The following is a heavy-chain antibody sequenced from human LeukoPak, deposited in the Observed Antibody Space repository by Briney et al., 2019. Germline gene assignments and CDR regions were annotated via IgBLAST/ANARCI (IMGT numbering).Heavy chain of an antibody. D-gene: IGHD6-6*01. CDR1: GFTFRNHW. CDR3: ARDQRVTGRPDIDY. V-gene: IGHV3-74*03. J-gene: IGHJ4*02. Sequence: GGSLRLSCAASGFTFRNHWTHWVRQTPGKGRVWVSRISSDGSSTTYADSVKGRFTISRDNAKNTLYLQMNNLRAEDTAMYYCARDQRVTGRPDIDYWGQGTLVIVSS. CDR2: ISSDGSST.